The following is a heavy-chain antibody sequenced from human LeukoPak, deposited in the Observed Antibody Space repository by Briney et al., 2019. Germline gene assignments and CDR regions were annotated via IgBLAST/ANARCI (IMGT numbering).Heavy chain of an antibody. J-gene: IGHJ4*02. Sequence: GGSLRLSCAASGFTVSSNYMTWVRQAPGKGLKWVSHIYSGGSTFYADSVKGRFTISRDNSKNTLYLQMNSLRAEDTAVYFCAKDVVTPIRIGLYYFDYWGQGTLVTVSS. CDR1: GFTVSSNY. CDR2: IYSGGST. CDR3: AKDVVTPIRIGLYYFDY. V-gene: IGHV3-53*01. D-gene: IGHD2-21*02.